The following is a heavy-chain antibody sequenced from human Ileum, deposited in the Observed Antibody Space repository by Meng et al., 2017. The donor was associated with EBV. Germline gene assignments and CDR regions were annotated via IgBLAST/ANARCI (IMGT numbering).Heavy chain of an antibody. V-gene: IGHV7-4-1*02. CDR3: ARDSEAADY. CDR2: INTNTGKP. Sequence: QVHVVSFGSELKKPGASVRISWKASGYNFTTYGMNWVRQAPGQGLEWMGWINTNTGKPTYAQGLTGRFVFSLDTSVSTAYLQISSLKAEDTAVYYCARDSEAADYWGQGTLVTVSS. J-gene: IGHJ4*02. CDR1: GYNFTTYG. D-gene: IGHD6-25*01.